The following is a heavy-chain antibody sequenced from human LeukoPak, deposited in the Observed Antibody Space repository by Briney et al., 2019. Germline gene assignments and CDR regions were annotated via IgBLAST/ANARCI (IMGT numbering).Heavy chain of an antibody. CDR3: ARGNHYYGDY. D-gene: IGHD3-10*01. CDR2: IYPSGFT. CDR1: GASISSGGYY. Sequence: SETLSLTCTVSGASISSGGYYWSWIRQHPGKGREWIGFIYPSGFTYYNPSLKSRVAISVDTSEDQLSLKLSSVTAADTAVYYCARGNHYYGDYWGQGTLVTVSS. J-gene: IGHJ4*02. V-gene: IGHV4-31*03.